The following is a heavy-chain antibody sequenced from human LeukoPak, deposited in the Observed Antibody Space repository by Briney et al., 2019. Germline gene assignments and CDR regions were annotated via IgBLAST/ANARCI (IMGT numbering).Heavy chain of an antibody. CDR3: ARHGNWEPFDY. Sequence: SQTLSLTCAVSGGSISSGGYSWSWIRQPPGKGLEWIGYIYHSGSTYYNPSLKSRVTISVDTSKSSFSLNVTSLTAADTAVYYCARHGNWEPFDYWGQGSLVTVSS. D-gene: IGHD1-1*01. CDR1: GGSISSGGYS. CDR2: IYHSGST. J-gene: IGHJ4*02. V-gene: IGHV4-30-2*03.